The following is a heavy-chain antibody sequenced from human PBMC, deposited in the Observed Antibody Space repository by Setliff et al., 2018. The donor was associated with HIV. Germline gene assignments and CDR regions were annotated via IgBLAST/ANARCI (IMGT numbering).Heavy chain of an antibody. V-gene: IGHV3-74*01. CDR3: ARVGGYNKFDY. D-gene: IGHD5-12*01. J-gene: IGHJ4*02. CDR1: GFTFSSYW. CDR2: INTDGSST. Sequence: GGSLRLSCAASGFTFSSYWMHWVRQAPGKGLVWVSRINTDGSSTSYADSVKGRFTISRDNAKNTLYLQMNSLRAEDTAVYYCARVGGYNKFDYWGQGTLVTVSS.